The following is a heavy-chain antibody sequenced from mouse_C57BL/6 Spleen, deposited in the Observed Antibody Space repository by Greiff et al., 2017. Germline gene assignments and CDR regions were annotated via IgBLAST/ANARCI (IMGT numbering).Heavy chain of an antibody. Sequence: VKLVESGPGLVQPSQSLSITCTVSGFSLTSYGVHWVRQSPGKGLEWLGVIWSGGSTGYNAAFISRLSISKDNSKSQVFFKMNSLQADDTAIYYCARNYYYGVDYWGQGTSVTVSS. CDR2: IWSGGST. V-gene: IGHV2-2*01. J-gene: IGHJ4*01. CDR3: ARNYYYGVDY. CDR1: GFSLTSYG.